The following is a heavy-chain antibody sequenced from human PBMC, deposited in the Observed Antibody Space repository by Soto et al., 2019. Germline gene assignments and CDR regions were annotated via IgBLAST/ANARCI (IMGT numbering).Heavy chain of an antibody. V-gene: IGHV3-21*01. J-gene: IGHJ5*02. D-gene: IGHD6-13*01. CDR2: ISSNSAYI. CDR1: GFTFRSFT. CDR3: TRDASRDSSARGWFDP. Sequence: RGSLRLSCAASGFTFRSFTMNWVRQAPGKGLEWVSTISSNSAYIYYTDALRGRFTISRDNAKNSLHLQMNSLRAEDTAVYYCTRDASRDSSARGWFDPWGPGTLVTVSS.